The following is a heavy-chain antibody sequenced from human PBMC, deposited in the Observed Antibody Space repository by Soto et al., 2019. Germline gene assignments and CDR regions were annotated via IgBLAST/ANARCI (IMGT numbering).Heavy chain of an antibody. CDR2: ISGSGGST. Sequence: EVQLLESGGGLVQPGGYLRLSCAASGLTFSSYAMSWVRQAPGKGLEWVSAISGSGGSTYYADSVKGRFTISRDNSKNTLYLQMNSLRAEDTAVYYCAKNSVATIRLGYDYWGQGTLVTVSS. J-gene: IGHJ4*02. D-gene: IGHD5-12*01. CDR3: AKNSVATIRLGYDY. CDR1: GLTFSSYA. V-gene: IGHV3-23*01.